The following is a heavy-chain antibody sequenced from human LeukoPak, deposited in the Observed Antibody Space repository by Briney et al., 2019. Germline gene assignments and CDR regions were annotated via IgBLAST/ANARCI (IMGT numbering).Heavy chain of an antibody. J-gene: IGHJ6*03. Sequence: SETLSLTCTVSGGSISGYYWSWIRQPPGKGLEWIGYIYYSGSTNYNPSLKRRVTISVDTSKNQSSLKLSSLTAADTAVYYCARGPVLPNYYYYYRDVWGKGTTVTVSS. CDR3: ARGPVLPNYYYYYRDV. V-gene: IGHV4-59*01. CDR1: GGSISGYY. CDR2: IYYSGST. D-gene: IGHD3-3*01.